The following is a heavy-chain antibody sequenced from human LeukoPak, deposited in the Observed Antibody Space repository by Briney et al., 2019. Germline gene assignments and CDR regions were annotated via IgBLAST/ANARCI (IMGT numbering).Heavy chain of an antibody. CDR2: IYHSGST. CDR3: ARHSGGYSYGYGYYFDY. Sequence: SETLSLTCAVSGYSISSGYYWGWIRQPPGKGLEWIGSIYHSGSTYSNPSLKSRVTISVDTSKNQYSLKLSSVTAADTAVYYCARHSGGYSYGYGYYFDYWGQGTLVTVSS. CDR1: GYSISSGYY. D-gene: IGHD5-18*01. J-gene: IGHJ4*02. V-gene: IGHV4-38-2*01.